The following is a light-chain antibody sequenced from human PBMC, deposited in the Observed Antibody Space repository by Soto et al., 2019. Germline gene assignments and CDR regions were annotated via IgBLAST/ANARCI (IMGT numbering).Light chain of an antibody. CDR2: EVS. V-gene: IGLV2-23*02. CDR3: CSYAGGRSPYV. CDR1: TSDVGSYDL. J-gene: IGLJ1*01. Sequence: QSALTQPASVSGSPGQSISISCTGTTSDVGSYDLVSWYQQHPGKAPKIMIYEVSKRPSGDSNRFSGSKSGNTASLTISGLQAEDEADYYCCSYAGGRSPYVFGTETKVTVL.